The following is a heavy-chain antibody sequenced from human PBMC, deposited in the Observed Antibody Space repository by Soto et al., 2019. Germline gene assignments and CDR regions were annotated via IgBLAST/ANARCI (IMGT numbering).Heavy chain of an antibody. CDR1: GGPFGGFY. D-gene: IGHD3-10*01. V-gene: IGHV4-34*01. Sequence: SETLSLTCAVNGGPFGGFYWTWIRQSPGKGLEWISEIHHGGSTNYNPSLKSRVTMSLDTSKNQFSLKLTSATAADTAVYYCARGYRISMVILTTNYFDSWGQGTPVTVSS. J-gene: IGHJ4*02. CDR3: ARGYRISMVILTTNYFDS. CDR2: IHHGGST.